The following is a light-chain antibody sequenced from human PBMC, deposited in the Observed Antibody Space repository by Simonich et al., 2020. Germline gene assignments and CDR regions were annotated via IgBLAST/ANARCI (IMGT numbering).Light chain of an antibody. V-gene: IGKV4-1*01. CDR2: WAS. CDR1: QSVLYSYNNKNY. Sequence: DIVMTQSPDSLAVSLGERATINCKSSQSVLYSYNNKNYLALYQQKPGQPPSLLIYWASTRESGIPNRFSGSGSGTDFTLTISILQAEDVAVYYCQQYYSTPYTFGQGTKLEIK. J-gene: IGKJ2*01. CDR3: QQYYSTPYT.